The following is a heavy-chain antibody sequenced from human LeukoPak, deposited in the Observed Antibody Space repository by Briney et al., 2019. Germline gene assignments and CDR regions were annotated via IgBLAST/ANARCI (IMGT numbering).Heavy chain of an antibody. J-gene: IGHJ4*02. CDR1: GLTFSNYW. CDR3: ANARGADYRFDY. V-gene: IGHV3-7*01. CDR2: IKQDGSEK. D-gene: IGHD4-11*01. Sequence: PGGSLRLSCAASGLTFSNYWMTWVRQAPGKGLEWVANIKQDGSEKNYVDSVKGRFTISRDNAKNSLYLQMNGLRVEDTAVYYCANARGADYRFDYWGQGTLVTVSS.